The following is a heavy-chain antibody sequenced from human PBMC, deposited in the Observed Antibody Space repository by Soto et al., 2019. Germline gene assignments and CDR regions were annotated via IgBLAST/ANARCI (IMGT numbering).Heavy chain of an antibody. CDR2: IIPLFGTA. CDR3: ANELRENPASTFEA. CDR1: GFTFSSET. J-gene: IGHJ5*02. V-gene: IGHV1-69*13. D-gene: IGHD2-2*01. Sequence: SAVKVSCKASGFTFSSETLGWVRQAPGQGLELVGGIIPLFGTASYAQKFQGRVTITADESTSTVYMELSSLRSDDTAVYFCANELRENPASTFEAWGTGNMVAVS.